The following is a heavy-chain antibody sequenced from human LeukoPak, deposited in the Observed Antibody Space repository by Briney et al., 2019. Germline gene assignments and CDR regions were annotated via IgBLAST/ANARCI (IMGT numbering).Heavy chain of an antibody. Sequence: PGRSLRLSCAASGFTFDDYAMHWVRQAPGKGLEWVSGISWNSGSIGYADSVKGRFTISRDNAKNSLYLQMNSLRAEDTALYYCAKDRSSLVRYGVDVWGQGTTVTVSS. J-gene: IGHJ6*02. CDR2: ISWNSGSI. V-gene: IGHV3-9*01. CDR3: AKDRSSLVRYGVDV. CDR1: GFTFDDYA. D-gene: IGHD6-6*01.